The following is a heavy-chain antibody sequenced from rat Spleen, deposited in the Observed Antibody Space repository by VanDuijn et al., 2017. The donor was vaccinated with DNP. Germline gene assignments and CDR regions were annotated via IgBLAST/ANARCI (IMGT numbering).Heavy chain of an antibody. CDR3: ATPARDYDGYYPWYFGD. CDR2: ISPSGGST. CDR1: GFTFSNYD. Sequence: EVQLVESGGGLVQPGRSLKLSCAASGFTFSNYDMAWVRQAPTKGLEWVASISPSGGSTYYRDSVKGRFTISRDNAKSTLYLQMDSLRSEDTATYYCATPARDYDGYYPWYFGDWGQGVMVTVSS. V-gene: IGHV5-19*01. J-gene: IGHJ2*01. D-gene: IGHD1-12*03.